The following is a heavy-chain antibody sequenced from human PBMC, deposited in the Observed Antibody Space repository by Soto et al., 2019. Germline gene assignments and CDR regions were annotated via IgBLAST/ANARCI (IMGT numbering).Heavy chain of an antibody. CDR3: ASGNSAPAGGTGNWFDP. CDR2: INHSGST. J-gene: IGHJ5*02. V-gene: IGHV4-34*01. D-gene: IGHD2-15*01. CDR1: GGSFSGYY. Sequence: PSETLSLTCAVYGGSFSGYYWSWIRQPPGKGLEWIGEINHSGSTNYNPSLKSRVTISVDTSKNQFSLKLSSVTAADTAVYYCASGNSAPAGGTGNWFDPWGQGALVTVS.